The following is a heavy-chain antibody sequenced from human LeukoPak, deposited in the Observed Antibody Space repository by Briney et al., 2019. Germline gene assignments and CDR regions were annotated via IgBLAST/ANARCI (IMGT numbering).Heavy chain of an antibody. Sequence: GESLKISCKGSGYSFTSYWIGWVRQMPGKGLKWMGIIYPGDSDTRYSPSFQGQVTISADKSISTAYLQWSSLKASDTAMYYCARQYPDYYGSSGPFDYWGQGTLVTVSS. D-gene: IGHD3-22*01. J-gene: IGHJ4*02. CDR1: GYSFTSYW. CDR2: IYPGDSDT. V-gene: IGHV5-51*01. CDR3: ARQYPDYYGSSGPFDY.